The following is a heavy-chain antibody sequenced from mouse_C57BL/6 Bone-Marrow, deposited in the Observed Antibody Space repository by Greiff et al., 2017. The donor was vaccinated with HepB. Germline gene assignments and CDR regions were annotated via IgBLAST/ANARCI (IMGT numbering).Heavy chain of an antibody. CDR1: GYTFTSYG. D-gene: IGHD2-1*01. J-gene: IGHJ3*01. CDR3: ARECNSAAY. CDR2: IYPRSGNT. V-gene: IGHV1-81*01. Sequence: VQLQQSGAELARPGASVKLSCKASGYTFTSYGISWVKQRTGQGLEWIGEIYPRSGNTYYNEKFKGKATLTADKSSSTAYMELRSLTSEDSAVYFCARECNSAAYWGQGTLVTVSA.